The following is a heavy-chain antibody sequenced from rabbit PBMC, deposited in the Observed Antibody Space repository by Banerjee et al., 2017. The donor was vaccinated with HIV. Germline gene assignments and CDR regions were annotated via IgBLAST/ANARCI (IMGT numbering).Heavy chain of an antibody. D-gene: IGHD4-1*01. CDR2: INTSSGNT. Sequence: QEQLEESGGDLVKPEGSLTLTCTASGFSFSNKYVMCWVRQAPGKGLEWIACINTSSGNTVYATWAKGRFTISRTSSTTVALQMTSLTAADTATYFCARYSSGWDYFDLWGPGTLVTVS. CDR1: GFSFSNKYV. CDR3: ARYSSGWDYFDL. J-gene: IGHJ4*01. V-gene: IGHV1S45*01.